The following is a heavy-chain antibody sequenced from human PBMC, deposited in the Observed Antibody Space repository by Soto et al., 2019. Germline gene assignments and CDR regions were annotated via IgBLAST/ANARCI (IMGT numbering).Heavy chain of an antibody. D-gene: IGHD3-16*01. CDR1: GFTFSSHG. V-gene: IGHV3-33*01. CDR3: ARVYGGDYVDY. J-gene: IGHJ4*02. Sequence: QVQLVESGGGVVQPGRSLRLSCAASGFTFSSHGMHWVRQAPGKGLEWVAVIWYDGSNKYYADSVKGRFTISRDNSKNTLYLQMNSLRAEDTAVYYCARVYGGDYVDYWGQGTLVTVSS. CDR2: IWYDGSNK.